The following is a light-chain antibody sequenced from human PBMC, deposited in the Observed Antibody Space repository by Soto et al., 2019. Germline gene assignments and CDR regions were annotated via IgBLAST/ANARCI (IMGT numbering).Light chain of an antibody. V-gene: IGLV3-21*02. J-gene: IGLJ2*01. CDR3: QVWDSSSDHVV. CDR2: DDS. CDR1: SIGSKS. Sequence: SYELTQPPSVSGAPGQTARITCGGNSIGSKSGHWYQQKPGQAPVLVVYDDSDRPSGIPERFSGSNSGNTATLTIRRVEAGDEADYYCQVWDSSSDHVVFGGGTQLTVL.